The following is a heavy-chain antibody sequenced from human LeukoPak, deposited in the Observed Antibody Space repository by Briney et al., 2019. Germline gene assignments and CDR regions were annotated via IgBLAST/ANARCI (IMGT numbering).Heavy chain of an antibody. CDR3: ARGGDSSSWSVDY. J-gene: IGHJ4*02. D-gene: IGHD6-13*01. CDR1: GGSISSGGYY. V-gene: IGHV4-30-2*01. CDR2: IYHSGST. Sequence: SQTLSLTCTVSGGSISSGGYYWSWIRQPPGKGLEWIGYIYHSGSTYYNPSLKSRVTMSIDTSKHQFSLKLTSVTAADTAVYYCARGGDSSSWSVDYWGQGTLVTVSS.